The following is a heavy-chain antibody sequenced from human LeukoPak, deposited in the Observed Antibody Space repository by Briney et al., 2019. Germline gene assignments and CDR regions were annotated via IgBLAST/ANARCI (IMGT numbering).Heavy chain of an antibody. J-gene: IGHJ6*01. CDR3: ASYLTSIPSGMDV. V-gene: IGHV3-74*01. CDR1: GFTFSSYW. CDR2: ISTDGSST. D-gene: IGHD2/OR15-2a*01. Sequence: GSLRLSCPASGFTFSSYWMHWVRQAPGKGLVWVSRISTDGSSTTYADSVKGRFTISRDNVKNTLFLQMNSLRAEDTAVYYCASYLTSIPSGMDVWGQGTTVRVS.